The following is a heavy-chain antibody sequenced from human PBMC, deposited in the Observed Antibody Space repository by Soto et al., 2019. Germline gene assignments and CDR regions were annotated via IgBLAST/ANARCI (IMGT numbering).Heavy chain of an antibody. J-gene: IGHJ5*02. CDR1: GGSISSGGYY. CDR2: SNNSGRT. CDR3: ARTAYSKAWFDP. Sequence: QVQLQESGPGLVKPSQTLSLTCTVSGGSISSGGYYWSWIRQHPGKGLEWIGYSNNSGRTYYNPSIKSRVTTSVDTSKNQFSLKLSSVTAADTAVYYCARTAYSKAWFDPWGQGTLVTVSS. V-gene: IGHV4-31*03. D-gene: IGHD4-4*01.